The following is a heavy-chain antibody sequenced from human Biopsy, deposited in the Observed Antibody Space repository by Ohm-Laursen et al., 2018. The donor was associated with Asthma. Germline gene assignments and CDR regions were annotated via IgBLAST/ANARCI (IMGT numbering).Heavy chain of an antibody. D-gene: IGHD3-22*01. V-gene: IGHV4-31*03. CDR3: ARIPRRSGSYFVDY. J-gene: IGHJ4*02. CDR1: GHSLNSGGCC. Sequence: SHTLSLTRSVSGHSLNSGGCCWNWVPQHPGKGLEWIEHNHRSGTSYFNPSLKRRVSFCRDTPKNQLSLRLIPVTAADTAMYYCARIPRRSGSYFVDYWGQGTLVTVSS. CDR2: NHRSGTS.